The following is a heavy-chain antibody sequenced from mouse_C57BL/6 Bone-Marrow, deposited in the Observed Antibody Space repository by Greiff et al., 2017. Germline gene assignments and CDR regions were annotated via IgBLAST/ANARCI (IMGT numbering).Heavy chain of an antibody. CDR1: GYTFTDYE. Sequence: VQLQQSGAELVRPGASVTLSCKASGYTFTDYEMHWVKQTPVHGLEWIGAIDPETGGTAYNQKFKGKAILTADKSSSTAYMELRSLTSEDSAVYYCTRKDCGRDYWGQGTTLTVSS. CDR2: IDPETGGT. CDR3: TRKDCGRDY. V-gene: IGHV1-15*01. D-gene: IGHD1-1*01. J-gene: IGHJ2*01.